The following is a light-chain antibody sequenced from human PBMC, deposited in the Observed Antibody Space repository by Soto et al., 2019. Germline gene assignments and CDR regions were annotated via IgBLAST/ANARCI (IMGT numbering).Light chain of an antibody. CDR1: TGAVTSNYY. CDR3: LLSYGDIWV. Sequence: QTVVTQEPSLPVSPGGTVTLTCASSTGAVTSNYYPNWFQQKHGQSPRALIYRTSDKYSWTPARFSGSLLGDKAALTLSGVQPEDEADYYCLLSYGDIWVFGGGTKLTVL. CDR2: RTS. V-gene: IGLV7-43*01. J-gene: IGLJ3*02.